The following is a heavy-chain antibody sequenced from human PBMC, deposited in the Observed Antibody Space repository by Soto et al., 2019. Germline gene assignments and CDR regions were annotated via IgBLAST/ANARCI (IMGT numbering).Heavy chain of an antibody. D-gene: IGHD3-9*01. CDR2: ISSSGSTI. CDR3: ARVPPYYDILTGRADYYYYGMDV. Sequence: PGGSLRLSCAASGFTFSSYGMHWVRQAPGKGLEWVAVISSSGSTIYYADSVKGRFTISRDNAKNTLYLQMNSLRAEDTAVYYCARVPPYYDILTGRADYYYYGMDVWGQGTTVTVSS. V-gene: IGHV3-33*01. J-gene: IGHJ6*02. CDR1: GFTFSSYG.